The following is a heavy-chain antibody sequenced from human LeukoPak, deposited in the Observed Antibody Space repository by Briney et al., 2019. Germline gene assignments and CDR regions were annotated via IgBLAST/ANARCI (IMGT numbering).Heavy chain of an antibody. CDR3: ARELTMVRGVANWFDP. J-gene: IGHJ5*02. Sequence: GASVKVSCKASGYTFTGYYMHWVRQAPGQGLAWMGWINPNSGGTNYAQKFQGRVTMTRDTSISTAYMELSRLRSDDTAVYYCARELTMVRGVANWFDPWGQGTLVTVSS. D-gene: IGHD3-10*01. V-gene: IGHV1-2*02. CDR2: INPNSGGT. CDR1: GYTFTGYY.